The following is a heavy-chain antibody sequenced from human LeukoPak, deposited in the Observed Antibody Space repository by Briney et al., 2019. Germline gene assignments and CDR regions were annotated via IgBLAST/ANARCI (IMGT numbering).Heavy chain of an antibody. CDR2: IYYSGST. Sequence: SETLSLTCTVSGGSISSSSYYWGWIRQPPGKGLEWIGSIYYSGSTYYNPSLKSRVTISLDTSKNQFSLKLSSVTAADTAVYYCASAMSRGWYSDNYFDYWGQGTLVTVSS. V-gene: IGHV4-39*01. CDR1: GGSISSSSYY. D-gene: IGHD6-19*01. CDR3: ASAMSRGWYSDNYFDY. J-gene: IGHJ4*02.